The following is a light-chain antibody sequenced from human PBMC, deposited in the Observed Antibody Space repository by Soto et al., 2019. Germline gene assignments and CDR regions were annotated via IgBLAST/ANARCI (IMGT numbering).Light chain of an antibody. CDR3: QQYYNWPLT. CDR1: ENVKFN. V-gene: IGKV3-15*01. CDR2: NAS. J-gene: IGKJ5*01. Sequence: EIVMTQSPATLSVSPGERATLSCRASENVKFNLAWYQQRPGQAPRLLFYNASTRATAFPARFSGSGSGTDYILTISSLQYEDFAVYYCQQYYNWPLTFGQGTRLEIK.